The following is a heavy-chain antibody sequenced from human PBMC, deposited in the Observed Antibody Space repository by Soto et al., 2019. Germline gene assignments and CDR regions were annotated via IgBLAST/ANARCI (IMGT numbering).Heavy chain of an antibody. Sequence: SVKVSCKASGGTVSSYAISWVRQAPGQGLEWMGGIIPIFGTANYAQKFQGRVTITADESTSTAYMELSSLRSEDTAVYYCSYCSSTSCYSGGFGYYYGTDVWGKGTTVTVSS. J-gene: IGHJ6*04. CDR1: GGTVSSYA. V-gene: IGHV1-69*13. CDR3: SYCSSTSCYSGGFGYYYGTDV. D-gene: IGHD2-2*01. CDR2: IIPIFGTA.